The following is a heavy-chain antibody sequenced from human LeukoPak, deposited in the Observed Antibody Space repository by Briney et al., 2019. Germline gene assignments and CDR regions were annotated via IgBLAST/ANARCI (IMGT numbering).Heavy chain of an antibody. J-gene: IGHJ4*02. V-gene: IGHV3-30*18. CDR2: ISYDGNNK. CDR1: GFTFSNYG. D-gene: IGHD2-15*01. CDR3: AKGVDYCSGGSCPADY. Sequence: PGGSLGLSCAASGFTFSNYGIHWVRQAPGKGLEWVAVISYDGNNKYYADSVKGRFTISRDNSKNTLFLQMNSLRAEDTAVYYCAKGVDYCSGGSCPADYWGPGTLVTVSS.